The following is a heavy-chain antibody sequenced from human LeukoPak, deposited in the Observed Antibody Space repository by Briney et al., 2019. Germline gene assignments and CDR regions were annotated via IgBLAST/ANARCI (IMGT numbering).Heavy chain of an antibody. V-gene: IGHV1-8*01. CDR3: ARVLYGSGSPPGA. Sequence: ASVKVSCKASGYTFTSYDINWVRQATGQGLERMGWMNPNSGNTGYAQKFQGRVTMTRNTSISTAYMELSSLRSEDTAVYYCARVLYGSGSPPGAWGQGTLVTVSS. D-gene: IGHD3-10*01. J-gene: IGHJ5*02. CDR2: MNPNSGNT. CDR1: GYTFTSYD.